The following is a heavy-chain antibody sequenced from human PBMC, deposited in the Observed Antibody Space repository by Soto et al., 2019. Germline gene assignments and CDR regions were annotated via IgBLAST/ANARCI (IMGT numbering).Heavy chain of an antibody. D-gene: IGHD2-2*01. CDR2: IYYSGST. CDR3: ARHSVCSSTNCYVGNYMDV. CDR1: GGSISSYY. V-gene: IGHV4-59*08. J-gene: IGHJ6*03. Sequence: PSETLSLTCTVSGGSISSYYWSWIRQPPGKGLEWIGYIYYSGSTNYNPSLKSRVTISVGTSKNQFSLKLSSVTAADTAVYYCARHSVCSSTNCYVGNYMDVWGKGTTVTVSS.